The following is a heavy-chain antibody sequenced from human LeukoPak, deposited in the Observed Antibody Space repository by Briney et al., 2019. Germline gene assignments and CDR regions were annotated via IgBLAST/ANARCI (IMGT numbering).Heavy chain of an antibody. D-gene: IGHD5-12*01. J-gene: IGHJ4*02. CDR3: ARARGSGYDLPRV. CDR1: GYTLTSYG. V-gene: IGHV1-18*01. CDR2: ISAYNGNT. Sequence: ASVKVSCKASGYTLTSYGISWVRQAPGQGHEWMGWISAYNGNTNYAQKLQDRVTMTTDTSTSTAYMELRSLRSDDTAVYCCARARGSGYDLPRVWGQGTLVTVSS.